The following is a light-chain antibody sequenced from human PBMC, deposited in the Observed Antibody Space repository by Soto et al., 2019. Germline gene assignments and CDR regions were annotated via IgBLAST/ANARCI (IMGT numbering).Light chain of an antibody. CDR2: AAS. J-gene: IGKJ3*01. CDR1: QSISRY. Sequence: DIQMTQSPSALSASVGDRDTITCRASQSISRYLNWYQQKPGKAPEPLIYAASSLQSGVPSRFSGSGSGTDFTLTISNLQPEDFATYFCQQTYSTLFTFGPGTKVEIK. CDR3: QQTYSTLFT. V-gene: IGKV1-39*01.